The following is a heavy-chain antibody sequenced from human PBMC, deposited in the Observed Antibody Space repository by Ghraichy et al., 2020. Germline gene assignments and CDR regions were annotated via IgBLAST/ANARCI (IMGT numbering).Heavy chain of an antibody. V-gene: IGHV3-23*01. CDR3: AEWPDPEIYGMDV. D-gene: IGHD1-14*01. Sequence: GGSLRLSCAASGFTFSSYAMTWVRQAPGKGLEWVSSISGSGGSTYYADSVKGRFTISRDNPKNTLYLQMISLRAEDTAVYYCAEWPDPEIYGMDVWGQGTTVTVSS. CDR1: GFTFSSYA. J-gene: IGHJ6*02. CDR2: ISGSGGST.